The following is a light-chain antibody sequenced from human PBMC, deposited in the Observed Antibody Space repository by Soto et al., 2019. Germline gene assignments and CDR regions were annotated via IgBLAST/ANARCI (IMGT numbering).Light chain of an antibody. V-gene: IGLV1-40*01. CDR3: HSFDSRLIGLL. CDR2: GNI. Sequence: QSVLTQPPSVTGAPGPRVTISCTGSNSNIGAGYDVHWYRQFPGTAPKLLIYGNINRPSGVPDRFSGSKSGTSASLAITGLQAEDEAHYYCHSFDSRLIGLLFGGGTKLTVL. CDR1: NSNIGAGYD. J-gene: IGLJ2*01.